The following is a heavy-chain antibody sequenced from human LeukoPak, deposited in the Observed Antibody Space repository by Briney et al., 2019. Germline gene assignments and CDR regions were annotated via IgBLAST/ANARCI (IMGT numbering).Heavy chain of an antibody. CDR2: ISGGGETT. CDR3: ARDYADYVGYFFFDY. D-gene: IGHD4-17*01. V-gene: IGHV3-23*01. CDR1: GFTFINYA. J-gene: IGHJ4*02. Sequence: PGGSLRLSCAASGFTFINYAMNWVRQAPGKGLEWVSSISGGGETTYYADSAKGRFTISSDNSQNTLYLQMNSLRAEDTAVYYCARDYADYVGYFFFDYWGQGTLLTVSS.